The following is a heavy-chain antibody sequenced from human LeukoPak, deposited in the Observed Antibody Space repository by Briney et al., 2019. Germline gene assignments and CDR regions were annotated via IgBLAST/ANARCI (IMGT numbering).Heavy chain of an antibody. Sequence: GGSLRLSCAASGFTFSSYSMNWVRQAPGKGLEWVSPISSSSSYIYYADSVKGRFTISRDNAKNSLYLQMNSLRAEDTAVYYCASELELNLGSRTGKGSLPYWGQGTLVTVSS. CDR2: ISSSSSYI. D-gene: IGHD1-7*01. CDR3: ASELELNLGSRTGKGSLPY. V-gene: IGHV3-21*01. J-gene: IGHJ4*02. CDR1: GFTFSSYS.